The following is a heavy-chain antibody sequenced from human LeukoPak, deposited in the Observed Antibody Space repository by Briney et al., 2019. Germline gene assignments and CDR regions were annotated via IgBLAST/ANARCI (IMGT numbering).Heavy chain of an antibody. CDR2: ISGNGGRT. CDR1: AFTFSTFA. Sequence: GGSLRLSCAASAFTFSTFAMSWVRQAPGKGLEWVSTISGNGGRTYYADSVKGRFTISRGNAKNSLYLQMNSLRAEDTAVYYCARDTLSSSWYRYYYGMDVWGQGTTVTVSS. D-gene: IGHD6-13*01. J-gene: IGHJ6*02. V-gene: IGHV3-23*01. CDR3: ARDTLSSSWYRYYYGMDV.